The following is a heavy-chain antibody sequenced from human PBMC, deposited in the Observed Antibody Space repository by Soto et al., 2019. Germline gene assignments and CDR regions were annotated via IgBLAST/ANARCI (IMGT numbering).Heavy chain of an antibody. CDR3: ARVHCSAGTCLDGLDF. V-gene: IGHV6-1*01. J-gene: IGHJ6*02. Sequence: QTLSLTCVISGYSVSSNGACWNWIRQSPSRGLQWLGRIYYRSKWFHDYAASVESRMAINPDTSRNQFSLQLNYVTPEDTAVYYCARVHCSAGTCLDGLDFWGQGTTVTVSS. D-gene: IGHD2-15*01. CDR2: IYYRSKWFH. CDR1: GYSVSSNGAC.